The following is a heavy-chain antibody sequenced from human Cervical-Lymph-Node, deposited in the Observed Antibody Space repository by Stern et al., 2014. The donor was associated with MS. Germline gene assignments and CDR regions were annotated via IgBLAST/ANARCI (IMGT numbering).Heavy chain of an antibody. J-gene: IGHJ6*02. CDR2: VYNNGRT. V-gene: IGHV4-59*01. Sequence: QLQLQELGPGLVKPSETLSLTCTVSGASISSYFWSWIRQTPGKRLEWIGYVYNNGRTSYSPSLRSRASISVDTSKNQFSLKLSSVTAADTAVYFCASTYDLDVWGQGTTVIVSS. CDR3: ASTYDLDV. CDR1: GASISSYF.